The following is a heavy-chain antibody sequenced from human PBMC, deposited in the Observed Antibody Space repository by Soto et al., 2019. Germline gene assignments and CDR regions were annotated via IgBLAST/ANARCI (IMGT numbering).Heavy chain of an antibody. CDR3: ARSLLGDNYDGAGLDN. Sequence: QVQLVQSGTEVKKPGSSVTVSCKASGGPYNKYTISWVRQAPGQGLEWMGRTIPIFDITNYAQKFQGRVTITADKSTSTVYMDLSSLRSEDTAVYYCARSLLGDNYDGAGLDNWGQGTLVTVSS. CDR1: GGPYNKYT. D-gene: IGHD3-22*01. V-gene: IGHV1-69*02. J-gene: IGHJ4*02. CDR2: TIPIFDIT.